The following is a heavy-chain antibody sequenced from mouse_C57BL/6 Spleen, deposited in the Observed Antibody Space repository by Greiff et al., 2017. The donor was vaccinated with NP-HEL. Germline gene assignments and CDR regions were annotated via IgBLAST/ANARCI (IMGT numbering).Heavy chain of an antibody. CDR3: ARGVPRTY. Sequence: QVQLQQPGAELVKPGASVKLSCKASGYTFTSYWMQWVKQRPGQGLEWIGEIDPSDSYTNYNQKFKGKATLTVDTSSSTAYMQLSSLTSEDSAVYYCARGVPRTYWGQGTLVTVSA. J-gene: IGHJ3*01. CDR2: IDPSDSYT. CDR1: GYTFTSYW. D-gene: IGHD2-14*01. V-gene: IGHV1-50*01.